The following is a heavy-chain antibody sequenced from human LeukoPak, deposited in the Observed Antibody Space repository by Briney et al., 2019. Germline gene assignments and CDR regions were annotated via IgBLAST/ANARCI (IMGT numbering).Heavy chain of an antibody. CDR1: GYSISSGYY. CDR3: ARVIDDSSGYYYDY. V-gene: IGHV4-38-2*01. Sequence: PSETLSLTCAVSGYSISSGYYWGWIRQPPGKGLEWIGSIYHSGSTYYNPSLKSRVTISVDTSKNQFSLKLSSVTAADTAVYYCARVIDDSSGYYYDYWGQGTLVTVSS. CDR2: IYHSGST. J-gene: IGHJ4*02. D-gene: IGHD3-22*01.